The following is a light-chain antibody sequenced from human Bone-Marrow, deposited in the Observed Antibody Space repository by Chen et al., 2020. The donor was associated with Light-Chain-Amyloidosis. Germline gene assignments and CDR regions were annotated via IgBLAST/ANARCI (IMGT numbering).Light chain of an antibody. CDR1: NSGSTS. CDR3: QVWDRSRDLPV. CDR2: DDS. V-gene: IGLV3-21*02. Sequence: SYVLTQPSSVSVAPGQTATIACGGNNSGSTSVHWYQQTPGQAPLLVVYDDSDRPSGIPERLSGSNSGNTATLTISRVEAGDEADYYCQVWDRSRDLPVFGGGTKLTVL. J-gene: IGLJ3*02.